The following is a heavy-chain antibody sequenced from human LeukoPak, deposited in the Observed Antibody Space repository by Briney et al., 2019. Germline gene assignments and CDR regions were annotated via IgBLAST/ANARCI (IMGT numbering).Heavy chain of an antibody. CDR2: ISYDGSNK. D-gene: IGHD3-22*01. Sequence: PGGSLRLSCAASGFTFSSYAMHWVLQAPGKGLEWVAVISYDGSNKYYADSVKGRFTISRDNSKNTLYLQMNSLRAEDTAVYYCASGYDTGGYSCDYWGQGTLVTVSS. CDR1: GFTFSSYA. CDR3: ASGYDTGGYSCDY. J-gene: IGHJ4*02. V-gene: IGHV3-30*14.